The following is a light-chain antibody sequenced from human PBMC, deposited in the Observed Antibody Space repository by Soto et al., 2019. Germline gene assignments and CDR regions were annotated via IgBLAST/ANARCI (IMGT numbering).Light chain of an antibody. J-gene: IGKJ1*01. CDR3: QKYNSAPRT. V-gene: IGKV1-27*01. CDR1: QGINTY. CDR2: AAS. Sequence: DIQMTQSPSSLSASVGDRVTITCRASQGINTYLAWYQQKPGRAPQLLIYAASALHSGVPSRFSGSGSGTDFTLPIASLQPEDVATYYCQKYNSAPRTFGQGTKVEIK.